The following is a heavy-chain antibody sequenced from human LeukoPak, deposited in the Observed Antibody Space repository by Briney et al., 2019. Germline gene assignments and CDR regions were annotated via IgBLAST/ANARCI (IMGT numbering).Heavy chain of an antibody. D-gene: IGHD2-2*01. CDR2: ISYDGSNK. V-gene: IGHV3-30*18. CDR3: AKDRSGYCSSTSCYALGDY. CDR1: GFTFSSYG. Sequence: GRSLRLSCAASGFTFSSYGMHWVRQAPGKGLEWVAVISYDGSNKYYADSVKGRFTISRDNSKNTLYLQMNSLRAEDTAVYYCAKDRSGYCSSTSCYALGDYWGQGILVTVSS. J-gene: IGHJ4*02.